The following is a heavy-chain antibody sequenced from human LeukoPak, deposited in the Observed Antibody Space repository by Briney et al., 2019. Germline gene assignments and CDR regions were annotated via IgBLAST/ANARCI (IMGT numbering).Heavy chain of an antibody. CDR1: EYTFTGYY. CDR3: ARAGLGYSSSWDYYYYMDV. Sequence: ASVKVSCKPSEYTFTGYYMHWVRQAPGQGLEWMGWISPNSGGTNYAQRFQGRVTMTRDTSISTVYMELSRLRSDDTAVYYCARAGLGYSSSWDYYYYMDVWGKGTTVTVSS. CDR2: ISPNSGGT. J-gene: IGHJ6*03. V-gene: IGHV1-2*02. D-gene: IGHD6-13*01.